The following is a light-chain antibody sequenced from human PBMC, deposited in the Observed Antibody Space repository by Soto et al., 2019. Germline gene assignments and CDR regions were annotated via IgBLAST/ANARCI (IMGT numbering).Light chain of an antibody. CDR2: DAF. Sequence: EIVLTQSPATLSLSPGERATLSCRASQSVSTYIAWYQQKPGQAPRLLIYDAFKRATGIAARFSGSGSGTDFTLTISSREPEDFALEDYQRRLTWPRTFGRGTRLEIK. V-gene: IGKV3-11*01. CDR3: QRRLTWPRT. CDR1: QSVSTY. J-gene: IGKJ5*01.